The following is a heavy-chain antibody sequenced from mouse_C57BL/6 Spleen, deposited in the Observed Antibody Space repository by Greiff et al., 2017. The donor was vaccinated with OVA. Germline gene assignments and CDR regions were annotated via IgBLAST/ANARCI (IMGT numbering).Heavy chain of an antibody. D-gene: IGHD4-1*01. Sequence: EVQLVESGAGLVKPGGSLKLSCAASGFTFSSYAMSWVRQTPEKRLEWVAYISSGGDYIYYADTVKGRFTISRDNARNTLYLQMSSLKSEDTAMYYCTRDEGLGRGFAYWGQGTLVTVSA. V-gene: IGHV5-9-1*02. J-gene: IGHJ3*01. CDR3: TRDEGLGRGFAY. CDR2: ISSGGDYI. CDR1: GFTFSSYA.